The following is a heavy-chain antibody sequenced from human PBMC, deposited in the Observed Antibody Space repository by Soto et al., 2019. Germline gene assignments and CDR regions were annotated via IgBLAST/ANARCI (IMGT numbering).Heavy chain of an antibody. Sequence: PGGSLRLSCAASGFTFSSYAMSWVRQAPGKGLEWVSAISGSGGSTYYADSVKGRFTISRDNSKNTLYLQMNSLRAEDTAVYYCAKDSLWFGELMNPDFDYWGQGTLVTVSS. CDR3: AKDSLWFGELMNPDFDY. CDR1: GFTFSSYA. J-gene: IGHJ4*02. CDR2: ISGSGGST. V-gene: IGHV3-23*01. D-gene: IGHD3-10*01.